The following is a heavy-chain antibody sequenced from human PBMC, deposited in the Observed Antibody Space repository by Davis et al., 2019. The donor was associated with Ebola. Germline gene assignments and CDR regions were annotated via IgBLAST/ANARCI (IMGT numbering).Heavy chain of an antibody. CDR2: ISSSSSYI. D-gene: IGHD4-17*01. CDR1: GFTFSSYS. CDR3: ARALYGDYEDYYYGMDV. Sequence: GESLKISCAASGFTFSSYSMNWVRQAPGKGLEWVSSISSSSSYIYYADSVKGRFTISRDNAKNSLYLQMNSLRAEDTAVYYCARALYGDYEDYYYGMDVWGQGTTVTVSS. J-gene: IGHJ6*02. V-gene: IGHV3-21*01.